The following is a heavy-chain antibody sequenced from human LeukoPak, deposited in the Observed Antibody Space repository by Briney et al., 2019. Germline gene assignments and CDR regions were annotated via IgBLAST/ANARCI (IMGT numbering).Heavy chain of an antibody. CDR2: MNPNGGNT. CDR3: ARDSGSSITGTTLHYYYYGMDV. D-gene: IGHD1-7*01. V-gene: IGHV1-8*01. J-gene: IGHJ6*02. Sequence: ASVKVSCKASGYTFTSYDINWVRQATGQGLEWMGWMNPNGGNTGYAQKFQGRVTMTRNTSISTAYMELSSLRSEDTAVYYCARDSGSSITGTTLHYYYYGMDVWGQGTTVTVSS. CDR1: GYTFTSYD.